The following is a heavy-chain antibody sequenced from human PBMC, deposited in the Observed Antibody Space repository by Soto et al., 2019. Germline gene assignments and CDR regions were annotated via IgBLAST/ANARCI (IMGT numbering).Heavy chain of an antibody. CDR2: LSYSGST. CDR3: ASGYGFYVLDY. J-gene: IGHJ4*02. V-gene: IGHV4-59*01. Sequence: QVQLQESGPGLVKPSETLSLTCTVSGGSISGYYWRWIRQPPGKGLEWIGYLSYSGSTNYNTSLKSRVTISVDTSKNQLSLKLSSVTAEDTAVYSCASGYGFYVLDYWGQGTKVTVSS. D-gene: IGHD4-17*01. CDR1: GGSISGYY.